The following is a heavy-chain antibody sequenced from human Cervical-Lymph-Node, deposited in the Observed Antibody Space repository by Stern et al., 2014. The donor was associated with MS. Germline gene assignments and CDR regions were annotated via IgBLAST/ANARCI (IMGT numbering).Heavy chain of an antibody. CDR3: ARHGGPNWNHEAHNWFDP. V-gene: IGHV5-51*03. D-gene: IGHD1-14*01. CDR2: IHPGNSDT. Sequence: VQLVQSGAEVKKPGESLKISCKGSEYNFNTHWIAWVRQMPGKVLEWLGKIHPGNSDTRYNPSLQGQVSISADKSIPTAYLHFSSLKASDSAMYFCARHGGPNWNHEAHNWFDPWGQGTLVTVSS. J-gene: IGHJ5*02. CDR1: EYNFNTHW.